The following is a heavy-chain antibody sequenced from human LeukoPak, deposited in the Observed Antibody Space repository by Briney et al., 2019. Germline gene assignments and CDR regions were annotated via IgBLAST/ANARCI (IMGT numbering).Heavy chain of an antibody. Sequence: PGGSLRLSCAASGFTFSSYAMHWVRQTPGKGLEWVSSISWHSGGIDYADSVKGRFTISRDNAKNSLYLEMNSLRIEDTAVYYCAKGLESSSSSTDAFDIWGQGTMVTVSS. V-gene: IGHV3-9*01. J-gene: IGHJ3*02. CDR3: AKGLESSSSSTDAFDI. CDR2: ISWHSGGI. D-gene: IGHD6-6*01. CDR1: GFTFSSYA.